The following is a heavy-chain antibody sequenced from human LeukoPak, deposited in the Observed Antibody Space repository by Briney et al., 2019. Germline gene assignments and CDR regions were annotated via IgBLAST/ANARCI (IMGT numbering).Heavy chain of an antibody. Sequence: SETLSLTCTVSGGSISSYYWSWIRQPAGKGLEWIGRIYTSGSTNYNPSLKSRVTMSVDTSKNQFSLKLSSVTAADTAAYYCARVWRYSYGYSNSDAFDIWGQGTMVTVSS. CDR3: ARVWRYSYGYSNSDAFDI. CDR1: GGSISSYY. V-gene: IGHV4-4*07. D-gene: IGHD5-18*01. CDR2: IYTSGST. J-gene: IGHJ3*02.